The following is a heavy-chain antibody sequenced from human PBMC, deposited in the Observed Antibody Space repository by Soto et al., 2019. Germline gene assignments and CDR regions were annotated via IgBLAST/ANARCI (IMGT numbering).Heavy chain of an antibody. CDR3: ASTPITIFGVVNVGWFDP. J-gene: IGHJ5*02. Sequence: SVKVSCKASGGTFSSYAISWVRQAPGQGLEWMGGIIPIFGTANYAQKFQGRVTITADESTSTAYMELSSLRSEDTAVYYCASTPITIFGVVNVGWFDPWGQGTLVTVSS. V-gene: IGHV1-69*13. D-gene: IGHD3-3*01. CDR2: IIPIFGTA. CDR1: GGTFSSYA.